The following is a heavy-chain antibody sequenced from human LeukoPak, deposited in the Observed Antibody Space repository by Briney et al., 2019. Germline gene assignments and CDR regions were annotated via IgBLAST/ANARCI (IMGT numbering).Heavy chain of an antibody. Sequence: ASVKVSCKASGYTFTGYYMHWVRRAPGQGLEWRGWINPNSGGTNYAQKFQGRVTMTRDTSISTAYMELSRLRSDDTAVYYCARVPRSDTYYDFWSGYLYYFDYWGQGTLVTVSS. CDR1: GYTFTGYY. D-gene: IGHD3-3*01. V-gene: IGHV1-2*02. CDR2: INPNSGGT. J-gene: IGHJ4*02. CDR3: ARVPRSDTYYDFWSGYLYYFDY.